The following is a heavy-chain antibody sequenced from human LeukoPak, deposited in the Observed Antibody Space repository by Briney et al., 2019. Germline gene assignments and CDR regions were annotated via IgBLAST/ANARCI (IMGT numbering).Heavy chain of an antibody. J-gene: IGHJ4*02. V-gene: IGHV3-23*01. CDR3: AKVSSGFYFDF. Sequence: PGGSLRLSCAASGFTFSGYAMSWVRQAPGKGLEWVSAISGGGSTYYADSVKGRFTISRDNSKNTLYLQMNSLRAEDTAVYYCAKVSSGFYFDFWGQGTLVTVSS. CDR1: GFTFSGYA. D-gene: IGHD3-9*01. CDR2: ISGGGST.